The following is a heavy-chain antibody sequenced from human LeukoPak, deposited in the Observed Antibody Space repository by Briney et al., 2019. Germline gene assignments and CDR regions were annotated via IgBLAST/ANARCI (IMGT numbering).Heavy chain of an antibody. Sequence: GGSLRLSCAASGFTFSNYWMHWVRQAPGKGLVWVSRINSDGINTSYADSVKGRFTISRDNSKNTLYLQMNSLRAEDTAVYYCAKALADIGYCSGGSCYAFDYWGQGTLVTVSS. CDR2: INSDGINT. CDR3: AKALADIGYCSGGSCYAFDY. V-gene: IGHV3-74*01. CDR1: GFTFSNYW. D-gene: IGHD2-15*01. J-gene: IGHJ4*02.